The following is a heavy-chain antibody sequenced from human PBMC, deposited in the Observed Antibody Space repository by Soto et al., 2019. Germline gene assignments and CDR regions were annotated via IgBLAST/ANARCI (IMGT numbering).Heavy chain of an antibody. J-gene: IGHJ3*01. D-gene: IGHD5-12*01. V-gene: IGHV4-59*08. CDR2: IFGRGRI. CDR3: ARHMWIKVVVPYDAFDF. Sequence: QVQLEESGPGLVKPSETLSLTCTVYGGSITTYYWSWIRQPPGKGLEWIAYIFGRGRINYSPSLKGRVTTSLDTSKNHFSLKMSSVTAADTAVYYCARHMWIKVVVPYDAFDFWDRVTMVTVAS. CDR1: GGSITTYY.